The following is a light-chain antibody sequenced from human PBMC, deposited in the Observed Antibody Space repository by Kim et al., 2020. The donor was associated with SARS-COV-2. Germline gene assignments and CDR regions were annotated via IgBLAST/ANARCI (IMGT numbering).Light chain of an antibody. V-gene: IGKV3-20*01. CDR1: QSVSSSY. Sequence: EIVLTQSPGTLSLSPGERATLSCRASQSVSSSYLAWYQQKPGQAPRLLIYGASSRATGIPDRFSGSASGTDFTLSISRLEPEDFAVYHCKQYGSSSWTFGQGTKVDIK. J-gene: IGKJ1*01. CDR3: KQYGSSSWT. CDR2: GAS.